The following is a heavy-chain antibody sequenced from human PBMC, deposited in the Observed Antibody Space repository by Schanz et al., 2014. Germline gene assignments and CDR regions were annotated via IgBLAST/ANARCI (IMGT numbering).Heavy chain of an antibody. V-gene: IGHV3-53*01. D-gene: IGHD5-12*01. CDR2: MYINSGST. J-gene: IGHJ3*01. Sequence: EVQLLESGGALEQPGGSLRLSCAVSGFTVNTNYMSWVRQAPGKGLEWISSMYINSGSTQYADSVKGRFIISRDSSKNKLFLQMNSLRAEDTAVYFCARDGGRDGYNLAFDVWGQGTLVTVSS. CDR3: ARDGGRDGYNLAFDV. CDR1: GFTVNTNY.